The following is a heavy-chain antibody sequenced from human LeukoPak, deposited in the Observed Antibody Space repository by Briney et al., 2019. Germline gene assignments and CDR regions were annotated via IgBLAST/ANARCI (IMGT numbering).Heavy chain of an antibody. CDR1: GFTFGDYA. V-gene: IGHV3-49*03. D-gene: IGHD2-2*02. CDR2: IRSKTYGGTT. J-gene: IGHJ6*03. Sequence: GGSLRLPCTASGFTFGDYAMSWFRQAPGKGLEWVAFIRSKTYGGTTEYAASVKGRFTISRDDSKSIAYLQMNSLKIEDTAVYYCTTDQGVYCSSTSCYNDDYYYYMDVWGKGTTVTVSS. CDR3: TTDQGVYCSSTSCYNDDYYYYMDV.